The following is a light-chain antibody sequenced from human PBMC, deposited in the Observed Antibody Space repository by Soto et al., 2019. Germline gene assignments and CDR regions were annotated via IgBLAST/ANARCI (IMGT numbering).Light chain of an antibody. J-gene: IGLJ1*01. CDR2: NNE. V-gene: IGLV1-44*01. Sequence: QSVLTQPPSASGTPGQRVTISCSGSTSNIGSNNVNWYRQLPGTAPKLLLFNNERRPSGVPGRVSGSKSGTSASLAISGLQSDDEADYYCAAWDASLSACVFGNGTKLTVL. CDR1: TSNIGSNN. CDR3: AAWDASLSACV.